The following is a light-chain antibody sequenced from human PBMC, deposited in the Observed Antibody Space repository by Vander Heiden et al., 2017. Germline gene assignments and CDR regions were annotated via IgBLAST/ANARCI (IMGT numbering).Light chain of an antibody. Sequence: DIQMTQSPSTLSASVGARVSITCRASQSISSWLAWYQQKAGKAPKLLIYKASSLESGVPSRFSGSGSGTEFTLTISSLQPDDFATYYCQQYNSPLTFGGGTKVEIK. CDR2: KAS. CDR1: QSISSW. CDR3: QQYNSPLT. V-gene: IGKV1-5*03. J-gene: IGKJ4*01.